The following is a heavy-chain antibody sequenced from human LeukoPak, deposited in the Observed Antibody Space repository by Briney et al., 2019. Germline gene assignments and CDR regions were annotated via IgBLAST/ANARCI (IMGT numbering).Heavy chain of an antibody. V-gene: IGHV1-8*01. Sequence: ASVKVSCKASGYTFTSYDINWVRQATGQGLEWMGWMNPNSGNTGYAQKFQGRVTMTRNTSISTAYMELSSLRSEDTAVYYCARVRELPAGWFDPWGQGTLVTVSS. CDR1: GYTFTSYD. D-gene: IGHD1-26*01. CDR2: MNPNSGNT. CDR3: ARVRELPAGWFDP. J-gene: IGHJ5*02.